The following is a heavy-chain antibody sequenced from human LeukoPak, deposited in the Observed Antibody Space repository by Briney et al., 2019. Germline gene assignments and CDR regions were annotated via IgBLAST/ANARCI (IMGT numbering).Heavy chain of an antibody. J-gene: IGHJ4*02. D-gene: IGHD1-26*01. Sequence: GSLRLSCAASGFTFSSFAMSWVRQAPGKGLEWIGSIYYSGSTYYNPSLKSRVTISVDTSKNQFSLKLSSVTAADTAVYYCAIGAVGARVDYWGQGTLVTVSS. V-gene: IGHV4-59*05. CDR2: IYYSGST. CDR1: GFTFSSFA. CDR3: AIGAVGARVDY.